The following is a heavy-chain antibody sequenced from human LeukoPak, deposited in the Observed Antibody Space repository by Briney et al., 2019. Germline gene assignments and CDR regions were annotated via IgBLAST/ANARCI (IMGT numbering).Heavy chain of an antibody. J-gene: IGHJ5*02. Sequence: PSETLSLTCTVSGGSITDYHWSWIRQPPGKGLEYIGYIYNRGSTFYNPSLKSRVTISTDTSKKQFSLKLTSVTAADTAVYYCVTGVLGPENWFDPWGQGTLVTVSS. CDR3: VTGVLGPENWFDP. CDR2: IYNRGST. D-gene: IGHD2-15*01. CDR1: GGSITDYH. V-gene: IGHV4-59*01.